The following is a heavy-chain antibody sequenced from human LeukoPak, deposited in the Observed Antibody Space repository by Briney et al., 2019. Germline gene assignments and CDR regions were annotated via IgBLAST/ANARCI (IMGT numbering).Heavy chain of an antibody. CDR1: GYTFTSYG. V-gene: IGHV1-18*01. CDR2: ISAYNGNT. CDR3: ARDIVVVPAAMVRGYYYYYMDV. J-gene: IGHJ6*03. Sequence: GAAVKVSCNTSGYTFTSYGIFWVRQAPGQGLEWMGWISAYNGNTDYAQKLQGRVTMTTDTSTSTAYMELRSLRSDDTAVYYCARDIVVVPAAMVRGYYYYYMDVWGKGTTVTISS. D-gene: IGHD2-2*01.